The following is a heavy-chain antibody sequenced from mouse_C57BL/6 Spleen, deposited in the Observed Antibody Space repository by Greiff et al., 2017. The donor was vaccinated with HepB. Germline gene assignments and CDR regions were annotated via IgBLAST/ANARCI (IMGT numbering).Heavy chain of an antibody. D-gene: IGHD1-1*01. CDR1: GFNIKDYY. Sequence: EVQLQQSGAELVKPGASVKLSCTASGFNIKDYYMHWVKQRTEQGLEWIGRIDPEDGETKYAPKFQGKATITADTSSNTAYRQLSSLTSEDTAVYYCARGGITTVVALYYYAMDYWGQGTSVTVSS. CDR3: ARGGITTVVALYYYAMDY. V-gene: IGHV14-2*01. J-gene: IGHJ4*01. CDR2: IDPEDGET.